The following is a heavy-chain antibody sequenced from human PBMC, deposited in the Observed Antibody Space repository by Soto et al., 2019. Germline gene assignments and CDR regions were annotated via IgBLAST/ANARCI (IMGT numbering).Heavy chain of an antibody. CDR2: ISSSSISI. CDR3: ARTVGYCPNGVCYIDY. CDR1: GFTFSSYS. Sequence: PGGSLRLSCAASGFTFSSYSMNWVRQAPGKGLEWVSSISSSSISIYYADSVKGRFTISRDNAKKSLYLQMNSLRAEDTAVYYCARTVGYCPNGVCYIDYWGQGSLVTVSS. V-gene: IGHV3-21*01. D-gene: IGHD2-8*01. J-gene: IGHJ4*02.